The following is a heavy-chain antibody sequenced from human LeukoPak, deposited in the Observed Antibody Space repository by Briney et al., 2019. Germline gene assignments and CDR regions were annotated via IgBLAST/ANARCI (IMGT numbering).Heavy chain of an antibody. CDR2: ISSSSGYI. CDR3: AREESGISIFGVVIF. V-gene: IGHV3-21*01. D-gene: IGHD3-3*01. CDR1: GFTFSSYS. Sequence: PGGSLRLSCAASGFTFSSYSMNWVRQAPGKGLEWVSSISSSSGYIYYAGSVRGRFTISRDNAKNSLFLQMDSLRAEDTAVYYCAREESGISIFGVVIFWGQGTLVTVSS. J-gene: IGHJ4*02.